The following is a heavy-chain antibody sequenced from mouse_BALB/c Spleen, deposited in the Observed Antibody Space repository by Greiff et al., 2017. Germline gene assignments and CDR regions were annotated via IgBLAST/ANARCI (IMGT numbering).Heavy chain of an antibody. V-gene: IGHV2-2*02. CDR1: GFSLTSYG. CDR2: IWSGGST. CDR3: ARGSPGGYAMDY. J-gene: IGHJ4*01. Sequence: VKVVESGPGLVQPSQSLSITCTVSGFSLTSYGVHWVRQSPGKGLEWLGVIWSGGSTDYNAAFISRLSISKDNSKSQVFFKMNSLQANDTAIYYCARGSPGGYAMDYWGQGTSVTVSS.